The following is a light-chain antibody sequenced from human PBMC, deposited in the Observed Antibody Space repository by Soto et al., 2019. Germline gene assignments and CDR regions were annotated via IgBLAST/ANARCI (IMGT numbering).Light chain of an antibody. V-gene: IGLV2-14*01. J-gene: IGLJ2*01. CDR2: EVN. CDR3: SSYTTTFTVV. Sequence: QSALTQPASVSGSPGQSITISCTGTSSDVGGHNYVSWYQQDPGKAPKLMISEVNKRPSGVSNRFSGSKSGNTASLTISGLQIEDEADYYCSSYTTTFTVVFGGGTKLTVL. CDR1: SSDVGGHNY.